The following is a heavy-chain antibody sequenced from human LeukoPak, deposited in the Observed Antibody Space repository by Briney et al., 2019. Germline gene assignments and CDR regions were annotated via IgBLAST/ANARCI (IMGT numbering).Heavy chain of an antibody. V-gene: IGHV1-69*05. CDR3: ARGAYCSGGSCYGHFDY. Sequence: ASVKVSCKASGGTFSSYAISWVRQAPGQGREWMGGIIPIFGTANYAQKFQGRVTITTDESTSTAYMELSSLRSKDTAVYYCARGAYCSGGSCYGHFDYWGQGTLVTVSS. CDR1: GGTFSSYA. D-gene: IGHD2-15*01. J-gene: IGHJ4*02. CDR2: IIPIFGTA.